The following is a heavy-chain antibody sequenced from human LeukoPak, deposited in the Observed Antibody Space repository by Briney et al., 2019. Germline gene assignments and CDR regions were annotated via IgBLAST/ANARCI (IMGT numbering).Heavy chain of an antibody. V-gene: IGHV3-74*01. CDR1: GFTFSSYW. Sequence: GGSLRLSCAASGFTFSSYWMHWVRQAPGKGLVWVSRIASDGSSTTYADSVKGRFSISRDNAKNTLYLQMNSLRVEDTAVYYCARGRPHGNDYWGQGTLVTVSS. D-gene: IGHD4-23*01. CDR3: ARGRPHGNDY. CDR2: IASDGSST. J-gene: IGHJ4*02.